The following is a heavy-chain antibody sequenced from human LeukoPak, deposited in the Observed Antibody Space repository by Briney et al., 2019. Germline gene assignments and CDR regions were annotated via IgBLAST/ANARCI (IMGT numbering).Heavy chain of an antibody. CDR2: IYPGDSDT. CDR3: ARLADTTS. CDR1: GYTFTDFW. D-gene: IGHD1-26*01. V-gene: IGHV5-51*01. Sequence: GESLKISCKGSGYTFTDFWIAWVRQMPGKGLEWMGIIYPGDSDTRYSPSFQGQVTISADKSTTTAYLQWSTLKTSDTAIHFCARLADTTSWGQGTLVTVSS. J-gene: IGHJ5*02.